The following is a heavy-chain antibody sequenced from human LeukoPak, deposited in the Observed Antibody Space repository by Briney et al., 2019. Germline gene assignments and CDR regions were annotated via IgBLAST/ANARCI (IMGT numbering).Heavy chain of an antibody. V-gene: IGHV4-34*01. J-gene: IGHJ5*02. Sequence: SQTLSLTCAVSGGSFSGYYWSWIRQPPGKGLEWIGEINHSGSTNYNPSLKRRVTISVDTSKNQFSLKLSSVTAADTAVYYCARGRIMIFGTRWFDPWGQGTLVTVSS. CDR1: GGSFSGYY. CDR2: INHSGST. D-gene: IGHD3/OR15-3a*01. CDR3: ARGRIMIFGTRWFDP.